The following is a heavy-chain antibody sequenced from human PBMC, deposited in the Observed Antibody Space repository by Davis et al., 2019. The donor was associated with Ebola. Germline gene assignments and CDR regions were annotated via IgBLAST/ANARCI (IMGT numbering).Heavy chain of an antibody. J-gene: IGHJ4*02. D-gene: IGHD6-13*01. CDR3: ARGYSSSWDEFDY. CDR1: GGSISSLY. V-gene: IGHV4-59*11. CDR2: IYYSGST. Sequence: SETLSLTCTVSGGSISSLYWSWIRQPPGKGLEWIGYIYYSGSTNYNPSLKSRVTISVDTSKNQFSLKLSSVTAADTAVYYCARGYSSSWDEFDYWGQGTLVTVSS.